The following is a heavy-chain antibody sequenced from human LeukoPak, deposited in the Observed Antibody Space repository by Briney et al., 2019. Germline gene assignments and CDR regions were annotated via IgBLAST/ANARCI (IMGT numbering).Heavy chain of an antibody. D-gene: IGHD3-10*01. CDR3: ARLRGLLWFGELLYPFISNFDY. V-gene: IGHV4-34*01. J-gene: IGHJ4*02. Sequence: AGGSLRLSCAASGFTFSSYAMTWARQPPGKGLEWIGEINHSGSTNYNPSLKSRVTISVDTSKNQFSLKLSSVTAADTAVYYCARLRGLLWFGELLYPFISNFDYWGQGTLVTVSS. CDR2: INHSGST. CDR1: GFTFSSYA.